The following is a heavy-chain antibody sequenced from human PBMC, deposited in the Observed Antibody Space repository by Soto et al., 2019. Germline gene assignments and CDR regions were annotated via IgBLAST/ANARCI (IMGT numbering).Heavy chain of an antibody. Sequence: EVQLLESGGGLVQPGGSLRLSCAASGFIFSNYAMFWFRQAPGKGLEWVSTIYAAGEGKKYAGSVKGRFTISRDNSRDTLFLHMDSLGVEDTAIYFCAKDLIRGDGYEDPDYWGQGTLVTVSS. D-gene: IGHD3-10*01. CDR2: IYAAGEGK. CDR1: GFIFSNYA. V-gene: IGHV3-23*01. CDR3: AKDLIRGDGYEDPDY. J-gene: IGHJ4*02.